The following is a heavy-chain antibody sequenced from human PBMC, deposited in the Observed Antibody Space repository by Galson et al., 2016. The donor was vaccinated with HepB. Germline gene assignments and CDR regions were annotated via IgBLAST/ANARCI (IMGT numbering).Heavy chain of an antibody. CDR2: ISYDGSNK. D-gene: IGHD5-12*01. CDR1: GFTFSSYA. J-gene: IGHJ4*02. CDR3: AKWGGSGYDWARLDY. V-gene: IGHV3-30*18. Sequence: SLRLSCAASGFTFSSYAMSWVRQAPGKGLEWVAVISYDGSNKYYADSVKGRFTISRDNSKNTLYLQVNSLRAEDTAVYYCAKWGGSGYDWARLDYWGQGTLVTVSS.